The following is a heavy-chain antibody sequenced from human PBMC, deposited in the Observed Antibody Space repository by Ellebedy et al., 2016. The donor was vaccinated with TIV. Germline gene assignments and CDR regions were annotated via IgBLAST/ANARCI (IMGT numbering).Heavy chain of an antibody. Sequence: SETLSLTXNVSGAAISDYYWSWIRQPPGKGLEWIGYIYYTATPVHNPSLKSRVTISADTSKNQFSLNLKSVSAADTAVYYCARDPSGDYGYWGRGSLVTVSS. CDR1: GAAISDYY. CDR3: ARDPSGDYGY. D-gene: IGHD4-17*01. CDR2: IYYTATP. J-gene: IGHJ4*01. V-gene: IGHV4-59*01.